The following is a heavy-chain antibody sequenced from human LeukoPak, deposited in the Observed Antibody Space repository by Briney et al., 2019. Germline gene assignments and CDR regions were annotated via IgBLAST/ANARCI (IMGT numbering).Heavy chain of an antibody. Sequence: PGGSLKLSCAASGLTFSGSAMHWVRQASGKGLEWVGRIRSKANSYATAYAASVKGRFTISRDDSKNTAYLQMNSLKTEDTAVYYCTRRSGGGPTDYWGQGTLVTVSS. J-gene: IGHJ4*02. D-gene: IGHD3-16*01. CDR1: GLTFSGSA. CDR3: TRRSGGGPTDY. V-gene: IGHV3-73*01. CDR2: IRSKANSYAT.